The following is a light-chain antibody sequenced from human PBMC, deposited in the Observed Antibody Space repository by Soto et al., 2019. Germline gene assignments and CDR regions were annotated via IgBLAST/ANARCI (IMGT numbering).Light chain of an antibody. CDR3: TSFTSSSTQV. CDR1: SGDVDAFDY. CDR2: EVS. J-gene: IGLJ1*01. V-gene: IGLV2-14*01. Sequence: QSVLTQPASVSGSPGQSITISCTGTSGDVDAFDYVSWYQQHPGKAPKLMIFEVSDRPSGVSDRFSGSKSGSTASLTISGLQAEDEADYFCTSFTSSSTQVFGTGTKSPS.